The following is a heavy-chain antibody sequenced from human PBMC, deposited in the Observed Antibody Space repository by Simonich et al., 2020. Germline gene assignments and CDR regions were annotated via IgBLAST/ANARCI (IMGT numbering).Heavy chain of an antibody. D-gene: IGHD6-13*01. J-gene: IGHJ4*02. CDR1: GFTFSSYR. Sequence: EVQLVESGGGLVKPGGSLRLSCAASGFTFSSYRMNWVRQAPVKGLELFSPISSISNYIYYADSVKGRFTISRDNAKNSLYLQMNSLRAEDTAVYYCARDAAGDYWGQGTLVTVSS. CDR3: ARDAAGDY. CDR2: ISSISNYI. V-gene: IGHV3-21*01.